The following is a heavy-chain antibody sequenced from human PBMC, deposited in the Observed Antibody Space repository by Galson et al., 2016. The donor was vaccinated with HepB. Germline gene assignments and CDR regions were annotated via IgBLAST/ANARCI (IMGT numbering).Heavy chain of an antibody. CDR2: IYSTGTT. D-gene: IGHD1-26*01. CDR1: GFTVSNSY. J-gene: IGHJ4*02. Sequence: SLRLSCAASGFTVSNSYMLWFRQAPGKVLEWVSLIYSTGTTSYADSVKGRFTISRDSSKNTLYLQMNSLRAEDTAIYYCARDSGTPPPRRGPSSGYWGRGTLVTVSS. CDR3: ARDSGTPPPRRGPSSGY. V-gene: IGHV3-53*01.